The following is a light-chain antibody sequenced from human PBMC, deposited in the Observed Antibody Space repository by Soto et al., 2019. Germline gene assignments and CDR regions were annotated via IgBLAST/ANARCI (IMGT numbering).Light chain of an antibody. CDR2: DVS. V-gene: IGLV2-14*04. Sequence: CTXTSSDVGGYNYVSWYQQHPGKAPKLMIYDVSNRPSGVSNRFSGSKSGNTASLTISGLQAEDEADYYCSSYTSSSTVVFGGGTQLTVL. J-gene: IGLJ2*01. CDR3: SSYTSSSTVV. CDR1: SSDVGGYNY.